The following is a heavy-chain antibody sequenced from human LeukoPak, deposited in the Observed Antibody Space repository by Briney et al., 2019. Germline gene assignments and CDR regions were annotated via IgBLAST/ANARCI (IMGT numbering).Heavy chain of an antibody. V-gene: IGHV1-3*01. CDR3: AREARDFDWLLFDL. Sequence: ASVKVSCKASGYTFTSYAMHWVRQAPGQSLEGMGWINAGNGNTKYSQKFQGRVTINRDTSASTAYMELSSLRSEDTAVYYCAREARDFDWLLFDLWGRGTLVTVSS. D-gene: IGHD3-9*01. CDR1: GYTFTSYA. J-gene: IGHJ2*01. CDR2: INAGNGNT.